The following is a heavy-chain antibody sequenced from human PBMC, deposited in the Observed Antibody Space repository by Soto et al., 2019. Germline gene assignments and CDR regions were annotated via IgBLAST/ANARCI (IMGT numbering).Heavy chain of an antibody. D-gene: IGHD3-16*02. CDR3: AISEAYYDYIWGSYRPALFDY. V-gene: IGHV4-39*01. J-gene: IGHJ4*02. CDR2: IYYSGST. Sequence: SETLSLTCTVSGGSISSSSYYWGWIRQPPGKGLEWIGSIYYSGSTYYNQSLKSQVNISVDTSKNQFSLKLSSVTAADTAVYYCAISEAYYDYIWGSYRPALFDYWGQGTLVTVSS. CDR1: GGSISSSSYY.